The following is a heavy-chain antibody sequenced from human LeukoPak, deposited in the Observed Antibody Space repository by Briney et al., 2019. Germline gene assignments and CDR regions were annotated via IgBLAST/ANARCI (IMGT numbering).Heavy chain of an antibody. CDR1: GYIFTSYA. CDR3: ANPRYDSSGYYYVD. CDR2: INGGSGNT. D-gene: IGHD3-22*01. J-gene: IGHJ4*02. V-gene: IGHV1-3*01. Sequence: ASVKVSCKASGYIFTSYAMHWVRQAPGQRLDWMGWINGGSGNTKYSPEFQGRVTITRDTSASTAYMELSSLRSEDTAVYYCANPRYDSSGYYYVDWGQGTLVTVSS.